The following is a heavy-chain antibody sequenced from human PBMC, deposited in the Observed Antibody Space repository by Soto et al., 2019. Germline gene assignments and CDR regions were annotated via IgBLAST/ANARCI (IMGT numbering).Heavy chain of an antibody. Sequence: QVQLVQSGAEVKKPGASVKVSCETFGYTFAEYTLHWVRQAPGQRPEWMGWISPANGDTRYSQKFQGRVTLSRDTFASTVYIELSSLRPEDTAVYYCARGPATGAFDIWGQGTMVTVSS. J-gene: IGHJ3*02. CDR1: GYTFAEYT. CDR3: ARGPATGAFDI. V-gene: IGHV1-3*01. CDR2: ISPANGDT.